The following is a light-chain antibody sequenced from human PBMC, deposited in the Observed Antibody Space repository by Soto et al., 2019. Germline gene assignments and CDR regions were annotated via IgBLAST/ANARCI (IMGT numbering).Light chain of an antibody. CDR3: QQSHSYSPT. CDR2: DAS. V-gene: IGKV1-5*01. Sequence: IQMTQSPSTLSASVGDRVTITCLASPSIISWWAWYQQKQGKAPKLLIYDASSVESGVPSRFSGSGSGTEFTLTISSVQPDDFATYYCQQSHSYSPTFGQGPKVDIK. J-gene: IGKJ1*01. CDR1: PSIISW.